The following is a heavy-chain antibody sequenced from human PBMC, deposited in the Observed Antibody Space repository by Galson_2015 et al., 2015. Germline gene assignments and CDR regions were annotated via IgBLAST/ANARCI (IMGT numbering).Heavy chain of an antibody. V-gene: IGHV3-53*01. CDR1: GFTVSSNY. CDR2: IDRGGST. Sequence: SLRLSCAASGFTVSSNYMSWVRQAPGKGLEWVSVIDRGGSTYYADSVKGRFTISRDNSKNTLYLQMSSLRVEDTAVYYCARGEYSSGWYRGWGQGTLVTVSS. D-gene: IGHD6-19*01. J-gene: IGHJ4*02. CDR3: ARGEYSSGWYRG.